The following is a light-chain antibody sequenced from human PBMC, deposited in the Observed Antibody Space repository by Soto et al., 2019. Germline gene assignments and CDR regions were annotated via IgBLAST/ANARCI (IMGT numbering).Light chain of an antibody. V-gene: IGKV3-20*01. CDR1: QSVSSSY. J-gene: IGKJ1*01. Sequence: EIVLTQSPGTLSLSPGERATLSCRASQSVSSSYLAWYQQKPGQAPRLLIYDASSRATGIPDRFSGSGSETDFTLTISRLEPEDFAVYYCQHYGSYRTFGQGTKVEIK. CDR3: QHYGSYRT. CDR2: DAS.